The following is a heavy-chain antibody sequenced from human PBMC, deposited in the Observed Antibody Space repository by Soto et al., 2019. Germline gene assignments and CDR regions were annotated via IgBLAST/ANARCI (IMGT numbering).Heavy chain of an antibody. CDR1: GFTFKFYG. CDR2: ISHDGNTH. J-gene: IGHJ4*02. Sequence: VQMVESGGGVVQPGKSLRLSCETSGFTFKFYGMHWVRQAPGKGLECVAVISHDGNTHYYADSVKGRFTISRDNSKNNLYLLMHSLRLDDSSTYYCAKDRGGDCPDNSCYFGADYWGQGALVTVSS. CDR3: AKDRGGDCPDNSCYFGADY. V-gene: IGHV3-30*18. D-gene: IGHD2-2*01.